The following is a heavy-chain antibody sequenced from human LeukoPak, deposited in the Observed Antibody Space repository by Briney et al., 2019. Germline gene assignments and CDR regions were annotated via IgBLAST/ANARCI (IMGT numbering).Heavy chain of an antibody. J-gene: IGHJ6*02. Sequence: ASVKVSCKVSGYTLTELSMHWVRQAPGKGREWMGGFDPEDGETIYAQKFQGRVTMTEDTSTDTAYMELSSLRSEDTAVYYCATDSGYYDVYGMDVWGQGTTVTVSS. CDR2: FDPEDGET. V-gene: IGHV1-24*01. CDR3: ATDSGYYDVYGMDV. D-gene: IGHD3-3*01. CDR1: GYTLTELS.